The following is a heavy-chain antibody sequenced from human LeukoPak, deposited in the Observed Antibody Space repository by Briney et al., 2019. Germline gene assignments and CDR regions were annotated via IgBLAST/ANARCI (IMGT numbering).Heavy chain of an antibody. CDR1: GVTFSSYW. V-gene: IGHV3-7*01. CDR3: ARWMYSSSWYLYYYYYGMDV. Sequence: GGSLRLSCAASGVTFSSYWMSWVRQAPGKGLEWVANIKQDGSEKYYVDSVKGRFTTSRDNAENSLYLQMNSLRAEDTAVYYCARWMYSSSWYLYYYYYGMDVWGQGTTVTVSS. J-gene: IGHJ6*02. D-gene: IGHD6-13*01. CDR2: IKQDGSEK.